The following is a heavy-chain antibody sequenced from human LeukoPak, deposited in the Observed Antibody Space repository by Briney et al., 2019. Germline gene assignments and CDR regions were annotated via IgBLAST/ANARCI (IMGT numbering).Heavy chain of an antibody. Sequence: ASVTVSCKCSGYTFTSYGISWVRQAPGQGLEWMGWFSAYNGNTNYAQKRQGRVTMTTDTTTSTAYMELRRLRSDDTAVYYCASGGTPSGWFDPWGQGTLVTVSS. CDR3: ASGGTPSGWFDP. J-gene: IGHJ5*02. D-gene: IGHD4-23*01. CDR1: GYTFTSYG. V-gene: IGHV1-18*01. CDR2: FSAYNGNT.